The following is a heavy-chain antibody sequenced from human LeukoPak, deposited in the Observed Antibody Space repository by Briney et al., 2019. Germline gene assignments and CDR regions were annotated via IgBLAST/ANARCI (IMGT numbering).Heavy chain of an antibody. CDR3: AKSRPEDFWTAYYRD. V-gene: IGHV3-53*01. J-gene: IGHJ4*02. CDR1: GFTDSTNY. Sequence: PGGSLRLSCAASGFTDSTNYINWVRQAPGKGLEWVSVIYSGGNTFYADSVKGRFTISRDNSKNTVYLQMNSLRAEDTAVYYCAKSRPEDFWTAYYRDWGQGTLVTVSS. D-gene: IGHD3/OR15-3a*01. CDR2: IYSGGNT.